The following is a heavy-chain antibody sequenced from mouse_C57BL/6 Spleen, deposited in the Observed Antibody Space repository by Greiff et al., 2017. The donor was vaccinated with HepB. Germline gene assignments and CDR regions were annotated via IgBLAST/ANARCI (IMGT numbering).Heavy chain of an antibody. V-gene: IGHV2-6-1*01. CDR2: IWSDGST. Sequence: VKLQQSGPGLVAPSQSLSITCTVSGFSLTSYGVHWVRQPPGKGLEWLVVIWSDGSTTYNSALKSRLSISKDNSKSQVFLKMNSLQTDDTAMYYCARQGYYGSSYRYAMDYWGQGTSVTVSS. CDR3: ARQGYYGSSYRYAMDY. D-gene: IGHD1-1*01. J-gene: IGHJ4*01. CDR1: GFSLTSYG.